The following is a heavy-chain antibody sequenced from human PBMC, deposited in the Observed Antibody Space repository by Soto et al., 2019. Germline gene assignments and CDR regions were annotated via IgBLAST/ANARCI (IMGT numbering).Heavy chain of an antibody. Sequence: GSLRLSCAASGFTFSSYSMNWVRQAPGKGLEWVSSISSSSSYIYYADSVKGRFTISRDNAKNSLYLQMNSLRAEDTAVYYCARDSSGWPSHFDYWGQGTLVTVSS. CDR3: ARDSSGWPSHFDY. D-gene: IGHD6-19*01. CDR1: GFTFSSYS. CDR2: ISSSSSYI. V-gene: IGHV3-21*01. J-gene: IGHJ4*02.